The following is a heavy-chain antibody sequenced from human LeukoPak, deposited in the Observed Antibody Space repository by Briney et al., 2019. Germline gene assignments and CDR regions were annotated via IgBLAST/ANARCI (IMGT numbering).Heavy chain of an antibody. CDR2: VSSTGGGT. V-gene: IGHV3-23*01. D-gene: IGHD1-26*01. Sequence: GGSLRLSCAVSGFIFSGYAMTWVRQAPGKGLEWVSAVSSTGGGTHYADSVKGRFTISRDNSKNTLYLQMNSLRAEDTAVYYCARDYGGSYFADYWGQGTLVTVSS. J-gene: IGHJ4*02. CDR3: ARDYGGSYFADY. CDR1: GFIFSGYA.